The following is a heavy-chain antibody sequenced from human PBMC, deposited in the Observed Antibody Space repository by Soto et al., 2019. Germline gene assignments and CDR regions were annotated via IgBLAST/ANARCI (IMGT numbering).Heavy chain of an antibody. CDR2: ISSGGSTM. J-gene: IGHJ4*02. CDR3: AKYYGSDQYYFDY. D-gene: IGHD3-10*01. CDR1: GFTFSSYP. V-gene: IGHV3-48*03. Sequence: GGSLRLSCAASGFTFSSYPMNWVRQAPGKGLEWVSYISSGGSTMYYADSVKGRFTISRDNAKNSLYLQMNSLRDEDTAVYYCAKYYGSDQYYFDYWGQGSLVTVSS.